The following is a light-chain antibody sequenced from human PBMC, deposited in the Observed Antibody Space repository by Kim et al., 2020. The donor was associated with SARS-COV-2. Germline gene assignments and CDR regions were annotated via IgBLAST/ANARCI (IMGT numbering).Light chain of an antibody. CDR3: QQRSNWPPLT. V-gene: IGKV3-11*01. Sequence: SQGERATLSCRASQSVSSYLAWYQQTPGQAPRLLIYDASNRATGIPARFSGSGSGTDFTLTISSLEPEDFAFYYCQQRSNWPPLTFGGGTKVDIK. CDR2: DAS. J-gene: IGKJ4*01. CDR1: QSVSSY.